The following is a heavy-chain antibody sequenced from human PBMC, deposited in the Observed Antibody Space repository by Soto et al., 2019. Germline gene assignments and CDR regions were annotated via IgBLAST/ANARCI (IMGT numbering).Heavy chain of an antibody. Sequence: QVQLVESGGALVKPGGSLRLSCAASGFNFGDLYISWIRQAPGKGLEWVSFISATGETTYYADSVKGRFTISRDNAQKALELQMNRLRDEDKAIYYCASQLQVSRRKNYFHFWGQRTLVTVSS. CDR3: ASQLQVSRRKNYFHF. J-gene: IGHJ4*02. CDR2: ISATGETT. D-gene: IGHD1-7*01. V-gene: IGHV3-11*01. CDR1: GFNFGDLY.